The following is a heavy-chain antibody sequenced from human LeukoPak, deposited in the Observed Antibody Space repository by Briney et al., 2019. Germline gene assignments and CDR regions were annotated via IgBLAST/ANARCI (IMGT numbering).Heavy chain of an antibody. CDR2: IYHSGST. D-gene: IGHD5-18*01. V-gene: IGHV4-38-2*01. Sequence: SETLSLTCAVSGYSISSGYYWGWIRQPPGKGLEWIGSIYHSGSTYYNPSLKSRVTISVYTSKNQFSLKLSSVTAADTVVYYCARRGSYGSFDYWGQGTLVTVSS. CDR3: ARRGSYGSFDY. J-gene: IGHJ4*02. CDR1: GYSISSGYY.